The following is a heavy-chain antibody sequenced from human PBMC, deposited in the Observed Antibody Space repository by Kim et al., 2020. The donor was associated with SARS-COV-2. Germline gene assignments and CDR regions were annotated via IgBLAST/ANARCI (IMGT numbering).Heavy chain of an antibody. V-gene: IGHV4-59*09. Sequence: IYYSGSTNYSPSLKSRVTISVATSKNQFSLKLSSVTAADTAVYYCAGGFDYWGQGTLVTVSS. CDR3: AGGFDY. CDR2: IYYSGST. J-gene: IGHJ4*02.